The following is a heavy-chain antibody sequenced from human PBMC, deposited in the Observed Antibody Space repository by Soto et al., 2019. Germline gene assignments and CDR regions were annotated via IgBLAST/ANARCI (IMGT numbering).Heavy chain of an antibody. Sequence: SETLSLTCAVYGGSFSGYYWSWIRQPPGKGLEWIGEINHSGSTNYNPSLKSRVTISVDTSKNQFSLKLSSVTAADTAVYYCARVSLGELSPIDYWGQGTLVTVSS. V-gene: IGHV4-34*01. CDR1: GGSFSGYY. CDR3: ARVSLGELSPIDY. CDR2: INHSGST. D-gene: IGHD3-16*02. J-gene: IGHJ4*02.